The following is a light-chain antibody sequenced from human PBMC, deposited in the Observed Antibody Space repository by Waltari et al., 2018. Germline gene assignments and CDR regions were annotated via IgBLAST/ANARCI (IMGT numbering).Light chain of an antibody. CDR1: STHVGGAPY. J-gene: IGLJ3*02. Sequence: QSALTQPPSVSGSPGTSSTLSCPGTSTHVGGAPYVSWYQQHPGKAPKLMIYEFSNRPSGVSKRFSGSKSGNTASLTISGLQTEDEADYYCSSYTTSRPWVFGGGTKVTVL. V-gene: IGLV2-14*01. CDR3: SSYTTSRPWV. CDR2: EFS.